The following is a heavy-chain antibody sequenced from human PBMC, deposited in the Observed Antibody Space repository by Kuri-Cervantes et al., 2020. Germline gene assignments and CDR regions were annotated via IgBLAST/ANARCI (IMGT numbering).Heavy chain of an antibody. CDR3: ARGYSSSWYPHPLDY. J-gene: IGHJ4*02. CDR1: GDSVSSNSAA. CDR2: TYYRSKWYN. D-gene: IGHD6-13*01. V-gene: IGHV6-1*01. Sequence: SETLSLTCAISGDSVSSNSAAWNWIRQSPSRGLEWLGRTYYRSKWYNDYAVSVKSRITINPDTSKNQFSLQLNSVTPEDTAVYCCARGYSSSWYPHPLDYWGQGTLVTVSS.